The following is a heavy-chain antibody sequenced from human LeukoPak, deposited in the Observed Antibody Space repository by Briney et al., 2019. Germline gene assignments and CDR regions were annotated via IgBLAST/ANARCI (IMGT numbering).Heavy chain of an antibody. J-gene: IGHJ4*02. CDR2: ISGSGGST. CDR1: GFTFSSYA. Sequence: PGGSLRLSCAASGFTFSSYAMSWVRQAPGKGLEWVSAISGSGGSTYYADSVKGRFTISRDNSKNTLYLQINSLRAEDTAVYYCAKDTHYYDSSGYYEASPSYYFDYWGQGTLVTVSS. D-gene: IGHD3-22*01. V-gene: IGHV3-23*01. CDR3: AKDTHYYDSSGYYEASPSYYFDY.